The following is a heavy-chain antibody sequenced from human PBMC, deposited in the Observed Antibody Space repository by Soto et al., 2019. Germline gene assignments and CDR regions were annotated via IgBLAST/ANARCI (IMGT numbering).Heavy chain of an antibody. CDR1: GYTFTSYG. J-gene: IGHJ5*02. CDR3: ARGPISVGATGHDWFDP. V-gene: IGHV1-18*04. D-gene: IGHD1-26*01. Sequence: GASVKVSCKASGYTFTSYGISWVRQAPGQGLEWMGWISAYNGNTNYAQKLQGRVTMTTDTSTSTAYMELRSLRSDDTAVYYCARGPISVGATGHDWFDPWGQGTLVTVSS. CDR2: ISAYNGNT.